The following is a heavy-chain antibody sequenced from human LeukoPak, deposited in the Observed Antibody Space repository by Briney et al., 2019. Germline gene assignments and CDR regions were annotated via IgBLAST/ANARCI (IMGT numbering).Heavy chain of an antibody. J-gene: IGHJ4*02. V-gene: IGHV1-18*01. CDR1: GYTFTSYG. D-gene: IGHD5-12*01. CDR2: ISAYNGHT. CDR3: ARVRNSGFRYVDS. Sequence: GASVKVSCKASGYTFTSYGITWVRQAPGQGLEWMGWISAYNGHTKYAQKVQGRVTMTTDTSTSTAYMDLRSLRSDDTAVYYCARVRNSGFRYVDSWGQGTLVTVPS.